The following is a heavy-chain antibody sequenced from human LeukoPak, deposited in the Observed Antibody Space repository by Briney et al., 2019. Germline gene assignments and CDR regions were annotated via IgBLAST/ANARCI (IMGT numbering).Heavy chain of an antibody. J-gene: IGHJ4*02. CDR3: AIDQRYISVWYGRY. CDR1: GFNFNDYD. V-gene: IGHV3-20*04. Sequence: GGSLRLSCEASGFNFNDYDMSWVRQAPGTGLEWVFSINWSGSTTHYADSVKGRFTISRDSAKSSLYLQMNSLGAGDTAFYYCAIDQRYISVWYGRYWGQGTLVTVSS. D-gene: IGHD6-19*01. CDR2: INWSGSTT.